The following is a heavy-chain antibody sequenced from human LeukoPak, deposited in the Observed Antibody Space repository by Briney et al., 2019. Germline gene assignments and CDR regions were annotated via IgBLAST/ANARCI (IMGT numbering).Heavy chain of an antibody. CDR1: GFALKSYS. Sequence: PGGSLRLSCAGSGFALKSYSLTWVRQAPGKGLEWVSSISSTNAYIHYADSVKGRFTISRDNVDNVVYLEMNSLGAEDSATYYCARVAVSGPTGWFDSWGQGTLVIVSS. D-gene: IGHD2-8*02. CDR2: ISSTNAYI. V-gene: IGHV3-21*01. CDR3: ARVAVSGPTGWFDS. J-gene: IGHJ5*01.